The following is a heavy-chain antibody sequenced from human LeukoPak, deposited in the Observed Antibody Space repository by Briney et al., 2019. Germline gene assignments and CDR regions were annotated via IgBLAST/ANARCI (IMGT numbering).Heavy chain of an antibody. J-gene: IGHJ6*03. CDR2: ISTSGISK. CDR1: GFTFSSYA. V-gene: IGHV3-48*04. D-gene: IGHD6-13*01. Sequence: GGSLRLSCAASGFTFSSYAMTWIRQAPGKGLEWISYISTSGISKYYADSVKGRFTISRDNTKNSLYLQMNSLRVDDTGVYYCARDPIAAPGTNFYHYYIDVWGKGTTVTVSS. CDR3: ARDPIAAPGTNFYHYYIDV.